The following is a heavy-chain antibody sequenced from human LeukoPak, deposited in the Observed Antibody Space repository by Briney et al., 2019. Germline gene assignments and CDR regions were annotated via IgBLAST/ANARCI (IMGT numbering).Heavy chain of an antibody. J-gene: IGHJ5*02. CDR2: IYYSGST. CDR1: GGSISSGGYY. D-gene: IGHD4-17*01. CDR3: ARDLTYGANNWFDP. V-gene: IGHV4-31*03. Sequence: SQTLSLTRTVSGGSISSGGYYWSWIRQHPGKGLEWIGYIYYSGSTYYNPSLKSRVTISVDTSKNQFSLKLSSVTAADTAVYYCARDLTYGANNWFDPWGQGTLVTVSS.